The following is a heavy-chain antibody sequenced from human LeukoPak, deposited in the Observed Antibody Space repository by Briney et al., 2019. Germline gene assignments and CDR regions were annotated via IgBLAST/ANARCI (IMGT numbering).Heavy chain of an antibody. CDR1: RGSISGSIRSFY. D-gene: IGHD5-12*01. CDR2: ISSSGIV. CDR3: ARIPLGYSGAYYFDY. V-gene: IGHV4-4*09. J-gene: IGHJ4*02. Sequence: SETLSLTCTVSRGSISGSIRSFYWSWLRQRPGKGLELIGYISSSGIVHATPSLRRLLPISVHTSKNQFFLNLSSVSAAHTAVYYCARIPLGYSGAYYFDYWGQGTLVTVSP.